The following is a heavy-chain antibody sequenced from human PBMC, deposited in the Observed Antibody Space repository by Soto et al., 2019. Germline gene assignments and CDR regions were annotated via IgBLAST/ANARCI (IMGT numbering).Heavy chain of an antibody. V-gene: IGHV4-30-4*01. CDR3: ARERVTVSGIIILNFLDP. D-gene: IGHD3-3*01. Sequence: SATLSLTCTVSGFSISTGDYYWSWIRQPPGKGLEWVGSLSYSGDTYYSPSLESRVTISLDRSKNQFSLQLSSVTAADTAVYFCARERVTVSGIIILNFLDPWGQGTLVTVS. CDR1: GFSISTGDYY. J-gene: IGHJ5*02. CDR2: LSYSGDT.